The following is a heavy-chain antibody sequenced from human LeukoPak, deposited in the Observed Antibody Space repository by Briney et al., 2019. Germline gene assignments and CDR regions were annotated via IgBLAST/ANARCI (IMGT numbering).Heavy chain of an antibody. CDR3: ARRKYGVDYNGMDV. D-gene: IGHD5/OR15-5a*01. CDR1: GYSFYAYG. CDR2: HNPYKSNT. J-gene: IGHJ6*02. Sequence: AAAKASFRTSGYSFYAYGINWVRLAPGQGPEWMASHNPYKSNTQYAQKFQGKVSMTTDTSTSTASMELRSLRSDDTAIYYCARRKYGVDYNGMDVWGQGTTVTVSS. V-gene: IGHV1-18*01.